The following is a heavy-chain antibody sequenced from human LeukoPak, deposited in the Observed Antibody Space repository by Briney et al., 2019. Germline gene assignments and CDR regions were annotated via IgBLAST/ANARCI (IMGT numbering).Heavy chain of an antibody. CDR2: MNPNSGNT. Sequence: ASVKVSCKASGYTFTSYDINWVRQATGQGLEWMGWMNPNSGNTGYAQKFQGRVTITRNTSISTAYMELSSLRSEDTAVYYCARAAVPGAYNWFDPWGQGTLVTVSS. CDR1: GYTFTSYD. D-gene: IGHD3-10*01. V-gene: IGHV1-8*03. J-gene: IGHJ5*02. CDR3: ARAAVPGAYNWFDP.